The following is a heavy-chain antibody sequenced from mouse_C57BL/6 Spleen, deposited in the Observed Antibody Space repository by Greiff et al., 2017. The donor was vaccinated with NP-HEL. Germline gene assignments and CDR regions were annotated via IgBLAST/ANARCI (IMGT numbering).Heavy chain of an antibody. Sequence: EVQLQQSGAELVRPGASVKLSCTASGFNIKDDYMHWVKQRPEQGLEWIGWIDPENGDTEYASKFQGKATITADTSSNTAYLQRSSLTSEDTAVYYCTTPTVVVPRFAYWGQGTLVTVSA. V-gene: IGHV14-4*01. CDR1: GFNIKDDY. CDR3: TTPTVVVPRFAY. D-gene: IGHD1-1*01. CDR2: IDPENGDT. J-gene: IGHJ3*01.